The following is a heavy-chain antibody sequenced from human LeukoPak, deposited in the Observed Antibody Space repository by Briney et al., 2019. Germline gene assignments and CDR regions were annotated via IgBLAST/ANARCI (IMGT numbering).Heavy chain of an antibody. CDR3: AREHVVPAAQSNIGRRSQYYYYGMDV. V-gene: IGHV3-21*01. J-gene: IGHJ6*02. Sequence: KSGGSLRLSCAASGFTFSSYSMNWVRQAPGKGLEWVSSISSSSSYIYYADSVKGRFTISRDNAKNSLYLQMNSLRAEDTAVYYCAREHVVPAAQSNIGRRSQYYYYGMDVWGQGTTVTVSS. CDR2: ISSSSSYI. D-gene: IGHD2-2*01. CDR1: GFTFSSYS.